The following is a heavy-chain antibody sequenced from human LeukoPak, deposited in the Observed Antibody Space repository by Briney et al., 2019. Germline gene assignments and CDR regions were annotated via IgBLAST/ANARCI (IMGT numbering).Heavy chain of an antibody. D-gene: IGHD6-19*01. CDR2: INPSGGST. V-gene: IGHV1-46*01. CDR3: ARDLGTSIAVAGTFDY. J-gene: IGHJ4*02. CDR1: GYTFTSYY. Sequence: ASVKVSCKASGYTFTSYYMHWVRQAPGQGLEWMGIINPSGGSTSYAQKFQGRVTMTRDTSTSTVYMELSSLRSEDTAVYYCARDLGTSIAVAGTFDYWGQGTPVTVSS.